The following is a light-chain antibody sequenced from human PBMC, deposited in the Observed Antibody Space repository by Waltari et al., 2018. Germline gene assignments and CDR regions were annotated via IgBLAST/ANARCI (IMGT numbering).Light chain of an antibody. J-gene: IGLJ2*01. CDR1: GSAVGASDY. V-gene: IGLV2-14*03. Sequence: QSALTQPASVSGSPGQSITISCSGVGSAVGASDYVSWHQHHPGKAPQVIIYDVTNRPSGVSDRFSASKSANTASLTISRLQPEDEADYYCSSQTLDGLVLFGGGTRLTVL. CDR2: DVT. CDR3: SSQTLDGLVL.